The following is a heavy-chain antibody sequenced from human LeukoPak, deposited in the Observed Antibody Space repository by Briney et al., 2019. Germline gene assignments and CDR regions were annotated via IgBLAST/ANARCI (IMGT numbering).Heavy chain of an antibody. Sequence: GGSLRLSCTASGFTFSSYAMNWVRQAPGKGLEWVSGIGAGGTFTYYADSVKGRFTIFRDNSRNTLYLQMNSLRAEDTAVYYCAKQHNIPAVGTHFDYWGQGTLVTVSS. V-gene: IGHV3-23*01. D-gene: IGHD6-13*01. CDR3: AKQHNIPAVGTHFDY. CDR1: GFTFSSYA. CDR2: IGAGGTFT. J-gene: IGHJ4*02.